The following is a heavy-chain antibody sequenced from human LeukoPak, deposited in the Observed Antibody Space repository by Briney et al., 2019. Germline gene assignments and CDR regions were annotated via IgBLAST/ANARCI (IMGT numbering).Heavy chain of an antibody. CDR1: GFTFTDYW. D-gene: IGHD1-1*01. CDR3: TRSTGNPPDY. CDR2: IYPGDSDT. J-gene: IGHJ4*02. V-gene: IGHV5-51*01. Sequence: GESLKISCQGSGFTFTDYWIGWVRQMPGKGLEWMGIIYPGDSDTRYSPSFDGHITISADRSIGTAFLQWSSLKASDTAIYFCTRSTGNPPDYWGQGTLVTVSS.